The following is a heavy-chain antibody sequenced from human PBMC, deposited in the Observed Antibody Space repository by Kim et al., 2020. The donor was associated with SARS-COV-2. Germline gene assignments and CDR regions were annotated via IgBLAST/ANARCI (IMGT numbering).Heavy chain of an antibody. Sequence: NYAQKLQGRVTMTTDTSTSTAYMELRSLRSDDTAVYYCARDGGFTVTNGYWGQGTLVTVSS. CDR3: ARDGGFTVTNGY. V-gene: IGHV1-18*01. J-gene: IGHJ4*02. D-gene: IGHD4-17*01.